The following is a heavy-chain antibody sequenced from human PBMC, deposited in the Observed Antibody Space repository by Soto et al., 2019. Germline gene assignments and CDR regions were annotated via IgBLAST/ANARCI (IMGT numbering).Heavy chain of an antibody. CDR3: AKVWGLRKPRAYYYYGMDV. Sequence: PGGSLRLSCAASGFTFSSYAMSWVRQAPGKGLEWVSAISGSGGSTYYADSVKGRFTISRDNSKNTLYLQMNSLRAEDTAVYYCAKVWGLRKPRAYYYYGMDVWGQGTTVTVSS. D-gene: IGHD4-17*01. CDR2: ISGSGGST. CDR1: GFTFSSYA. J-gene: IGHJ6*02. V-gene: IGHV3-23*01.